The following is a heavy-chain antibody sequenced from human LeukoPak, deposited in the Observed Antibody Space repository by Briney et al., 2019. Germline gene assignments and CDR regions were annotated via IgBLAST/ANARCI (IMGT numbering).Heavy chain of an antibody. V-gene: IGHV6-1*01. Sequence: SQTLSLTCAISGDSVSSSSVAWDWIKQSPSGGLEWLGRTYYRSKWYFDYANSVKSRIVIQPDTSKNQFSLQLSSVTPEDTAIYFCARDRGSGHYFFDSWGQGVLVTVSS. CDR1: GDSVSSSSVA. CDR3: ARDRGSGHYFFDS. J-gene: IGHJ4*02. D-gene: IGHD6-19*01. CDR2: TYYRSKWYF.